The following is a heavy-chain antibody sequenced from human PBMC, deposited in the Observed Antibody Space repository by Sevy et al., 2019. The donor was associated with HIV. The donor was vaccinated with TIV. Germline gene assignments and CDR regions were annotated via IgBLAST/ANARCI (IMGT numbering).Heavy chain of an antibody. Sequence: GGSLRLSCAASGFTFRNYVMNWVRQPPGKGLEWVSVISEGGGTTYYADSVQGRFTISRDDSKSTLYLQMNSLRVEDTAVYFCAKRVAGALAALDIWGQGTMVTVSS. J-gene: IGHJ3*02. V-gene: IGHV3-23*01. CDR3: AKRVAGALAALDI. CDR1: GFTFRNYV. CDR2: ISEGGGTT. D-gene: IGHD3-10*01.